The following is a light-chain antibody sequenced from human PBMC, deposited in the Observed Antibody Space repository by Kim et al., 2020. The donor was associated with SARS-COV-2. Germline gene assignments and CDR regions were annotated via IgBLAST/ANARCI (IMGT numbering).Light chain of an antibody. CDR3: QESYTTPPT. CDR2: GAS. Sequence: ASVGNRVPINCRASQTIANYLNWYQHRPGKAPKLLIYGASNLQSGVPSRFSGSGSGTDFTLTISSLQPEDFATYYCQESYTTPPTFGQGTKVDIK. J-gene: IGKJ1*01. V-gene: IGKV1-39*01. CDR1: QTIANY.